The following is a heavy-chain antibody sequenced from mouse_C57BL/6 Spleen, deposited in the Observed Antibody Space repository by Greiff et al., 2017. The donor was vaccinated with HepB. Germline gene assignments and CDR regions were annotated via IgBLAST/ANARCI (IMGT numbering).Heavy chain of an antibody. J-gene: IGHJ1*03. Sequence: EVQLQESGPGLVKPSQSLSLTCSVTGYSITSGYYWNWIRQFPGNKLEWMGYISYDGSNNYNPSLKNRISITRDTSKNQFFLKLNSVTTEDTATYYCARLMNDGYYVLWYFDVWGTGTTVTVSS. CDR1: GYSITSGYY. CDR3: ARLMNDGYYVLWYFDV. D-gene: IGHD2-3*01. V-gene: IGHV3-6*01. CDR2: ISYDGSN.